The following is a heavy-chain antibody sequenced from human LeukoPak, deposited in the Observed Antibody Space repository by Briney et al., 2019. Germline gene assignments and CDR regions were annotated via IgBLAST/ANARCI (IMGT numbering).Heavy chain of an antibody. D-gene: IGHD6-13*01. J-gene: IGHJ4*02. CDR3: AKTRPLDSSSWSHGDY. Sequence: PGGSLRLSCVASGFTFNLYAMSWVRQAPGEGLEWGSGISASGSTTYYGDSVKGRFTISRDNSKNTLYLQMNSLRAEDTAVYYCAKTRPLDSSSWSHGDYWGQGTLVTVSS. CDR1: GFTFNLYA. V-gene: IGHV3-23*01. CDR2: ISASGSTT.